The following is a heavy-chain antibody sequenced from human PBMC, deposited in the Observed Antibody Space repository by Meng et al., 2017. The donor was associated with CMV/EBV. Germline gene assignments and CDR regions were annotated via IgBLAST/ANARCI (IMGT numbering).Heavy chain of an antibody. J-gene: IGHJ6*02. CDR1: GGSISSGGYY. V-gene: IGHV4-31*03. Sequence: LRLSCTVSGGSISSGGYYWSWIRQHPGKGLEWIGYIYYSGSTYYNPSLKSRVTISVDTSKNQFSLKLSSVTAADTAVYYCASFWSAYYYGMDVWGQGTTVTVSS. CDR2: IYYSGST. CDR3: ASFWSAYYYGMDV. D-gene: IGHD3-3*01.